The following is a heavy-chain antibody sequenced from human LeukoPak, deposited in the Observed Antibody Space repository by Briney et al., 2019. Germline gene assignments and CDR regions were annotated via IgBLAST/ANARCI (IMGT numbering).Heavy chain of an antibody. D-gene: IGHD3-10*01. J-gene: IGHJ6*02. V-gene: IGHV3-23*01. CDR2: ISGSGGST. Sequence: GGSLRLSCAVSGFTFSSFPFHWVRQAPGKGLEWVSAISGSGGSTYYTDSVKGRFTISRDNSKNTLYLQMNSLRAEDTAVYYCAKDSLIWFGESADYYYYGMDVWGQGTTVTVSS. CDR3: AKDSLIWFGESADYYYYGMDV. CDR1: GFTFSSFP.